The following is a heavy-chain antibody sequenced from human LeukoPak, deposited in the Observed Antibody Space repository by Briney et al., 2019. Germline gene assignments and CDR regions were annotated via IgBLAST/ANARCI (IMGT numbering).Heavy chain of an antibody. CDR1: GYTFTGYY. Sequence: PRASVKVSCKASGYTFTGYYMHWVRQAPGQGLEWMGIINPSGGSTSYAQKFQGRVTMTRDMSTSTVYMELSSLRSEDTAVYYCARCLPRGYSYDLRAYFDYWGQGTLVTVSS. V-gene: IGHV1-46*01. J-gene: IGHJ4*02. D-gene: IGHD5-18*01. CDR3: ARCLPRGYSYDLRAYFDY. CDR2: INPSGGST.